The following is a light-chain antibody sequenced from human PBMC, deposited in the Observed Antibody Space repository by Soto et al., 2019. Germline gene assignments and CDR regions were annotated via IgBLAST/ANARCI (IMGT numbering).Light chain of an antibody. J-gene: IGKJ1*01. CDR2: DAS. CDR3: QQYNSYSWT. V-gene: IGKV1-5*01. Sequence: DIQMTQSPSTLSASIGDRVTITCRASESIRTWLAWYQHKPGKAPKFLIYDASSLESGVPSRFSGSGSGTEFTLTISNLQPDDFATYYCQQYNSYSWTFGQGTKVDIK. CDR1: ESIRTW.